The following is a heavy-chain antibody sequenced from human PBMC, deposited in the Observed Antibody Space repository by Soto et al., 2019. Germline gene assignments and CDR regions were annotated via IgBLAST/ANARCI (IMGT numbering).Heavy chain of an antibody. V-gene: IGHV3-64D*06. CDR2: VRGNGDPP. D-gene: IGHD3-3*01. J-gene: IGHJ4*02. CDR3: VKRLGGYSLDFFD. Sequence: GGSLRLSCSASGFTFSSYAMHWVRQAPGKGLEYVSGVRGNGDPPFYADSVKGRFTISSDNSKHTLYLQMSRLRADDTAVSSSVKRLGGYSLDFFDWGQGALVTVSS. CDR1: GFTFSSYA.